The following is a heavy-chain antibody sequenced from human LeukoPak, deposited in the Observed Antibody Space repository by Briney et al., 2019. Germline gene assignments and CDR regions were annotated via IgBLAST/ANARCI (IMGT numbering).Heavy chain of an antibody. CDR2: ISSSSSYI. Sequence: PGGSLRLSCAASGFTFSSYSMNWVRQAPGKGLEWVSSISSSSSYIYYADSVKGRFTISRDNAKNSLYLQMNSLRAEDTAVYYCARHIVVVPAAFFVGDAFDIWGQGTMVTVSS. D-gene: IGHD2-2*01. J-gene: IGHJ3*02. V-gene: IGHV3-21*01. CDR3: ARHIVVVPAAFFVGDAFDI. CDR1: GFTFSSYS.